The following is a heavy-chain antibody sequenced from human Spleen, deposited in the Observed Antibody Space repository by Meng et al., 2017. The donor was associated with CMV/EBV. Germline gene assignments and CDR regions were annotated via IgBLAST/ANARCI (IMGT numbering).Heavy chain of an antibody. CDR3: AKAYRSGYPCMDV. V-gene: IGHV3-23*01. D-gene: IGHD5-12*01. CDR1: GFTFSSYA. CDR2: ISVSGGNT. J-gene: IGHJ6*02. Sequence: LSLTCAASGFTFSSYAMSWVRQAPGKGLEWVSAISVSGGNTYYADSVRGRFTISRDNSKSTLYLQMNSLRAEDTAVYYCAKAYRSGYPCMDVWGQGTAVIVSS.